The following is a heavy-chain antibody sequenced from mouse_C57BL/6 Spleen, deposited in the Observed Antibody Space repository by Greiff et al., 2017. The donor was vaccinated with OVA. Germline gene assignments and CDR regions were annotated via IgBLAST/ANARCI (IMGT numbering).Heavy chain of an antibody. J-gene: IGHJ1*03. V-gene: IGHV1-54*01. Sequence: QVQLKQSGAELVRPGTSVKVSCKASGYAFTNYLIEWVKQRPGQGLEWIGVINPGSGGTNYNEKFKGQATLTADKSSSTAYMQLSSLTSEDSAVYFCAREGTHGSSGYFDVWGTGTTVTVSS. CDR3: AREGTHGSSGYFDV. CDR2: INPGSGGT. CDR1: GYAFTNYL. D-gene: IGHD1-1*01.